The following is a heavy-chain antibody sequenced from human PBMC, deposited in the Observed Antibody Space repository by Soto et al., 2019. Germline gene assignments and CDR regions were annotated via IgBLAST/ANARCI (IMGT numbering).Heavy chain of an antibody. CDR2: INHSGST. D-gene: IGHD2-2*01. CDR3: ARAPAGY. V-gene: IGHV4-34*01. Sequence: ASETLSLTCAVYVGSFSGYYWSLIRQRPGKGLEWIGEINHSGSTNYNPSLKSRVTISVDTSKNQFSLQLSSVTAADTDVYYCARAPAGYWGQGTLVTVSS. J-gene: IGHJ4*02. CDR1: VGSFSGYY.